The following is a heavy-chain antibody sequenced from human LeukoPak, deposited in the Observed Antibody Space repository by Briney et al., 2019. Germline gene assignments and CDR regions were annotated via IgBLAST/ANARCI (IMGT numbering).Heavy chain of an antibody. V-gene: IGHV5-51*01. CDR3: ARDGSGSYDH. J-gene: IGHJ4*02. Sequence: GESLKISCQASGDSFTRNWIGWVRQKPGKGLELMGIIYPGDSDTRYSPSFQGQVTISADKSISTAYLQWSSLKASDTAMYYCARDGSGSYDHWGQGTLVTVSS. D-gene: IGHD3-10*01. CDR2: IYPGDSDT. CDR1: GDSFTRNW.